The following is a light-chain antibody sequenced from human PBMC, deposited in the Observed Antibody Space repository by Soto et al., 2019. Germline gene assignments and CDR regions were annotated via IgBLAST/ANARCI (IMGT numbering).Light chain of an antibody. V-gene: IGLV2-14*03. CDR3: SSFTISSTWV. Sequence: QSALTQPASVSGSPGQSITISCTGTTSDVGGYSRVSWYQQHPGKAPTLMIKDVSNRPSGVSDRFSGSKSGNTASLTISGLQPEDEADYYCSSFTISSTWVFGGGTKLTVL. J-gene: IGLJ3*02. CDR2: DVS. CDR1: TSDVGGYSR.